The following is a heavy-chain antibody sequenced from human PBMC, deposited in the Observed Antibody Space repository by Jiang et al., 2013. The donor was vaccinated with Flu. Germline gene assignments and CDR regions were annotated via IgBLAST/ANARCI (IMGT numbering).Heavy chain of an antibody. CDR2: ISSSGSTI. CDR3: ARDRTYCSGGSCFLAGYMDV. V-gene: IGHV3-11*01. Sequence: SGGGLVKPGGSLRLSCAASGFTFSDYYMSWIRQAPGKGLEWVSYISSSGSTIYYADSVKGRFTISRDNAKNSLYLQMNSLRAEDTAVYYCARDRTYCSGGSCFLAGYMDVWGKGTTVTVSS. J-gene: IGHJ6*03. CDR1: GFTFSDYY. D-gene: IGHD2-15*01.